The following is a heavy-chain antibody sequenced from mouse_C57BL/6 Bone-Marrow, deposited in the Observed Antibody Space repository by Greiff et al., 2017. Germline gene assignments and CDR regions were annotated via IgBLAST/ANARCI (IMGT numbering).Heavy chain of an antibody. CDR2: IRNKANGYTT. D-gene: IGHD1-1*01. V-gene: IGHV7-3*01. Sequence: EVKLVESGGGLVQPGGSLSLSCAASGFTFTDYYMSWVRQPPGKALEWLGFIRNKANGYTTEYSASVKGRFTISRDNSQSILYLPMNALRAEDSATYYCARGEILRFYYAMDYWGQGTSVTVSS. J-gene: IGHJ4*01. CDR1: GFTFTDYY. CDR3: ARGEILRFYYAMDY.